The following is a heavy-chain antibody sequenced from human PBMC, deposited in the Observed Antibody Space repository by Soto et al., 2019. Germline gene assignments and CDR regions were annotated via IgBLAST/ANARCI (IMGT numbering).Heavy chain of an antibody. J-gene: IGHJ4*02. Sequence: GGSLRLSCAASGFTFSDYYMSWIRQAPGKGLEWVSYISSSSSYTNYADSVKGRFTISRDNAKNSLYLQMNSLRAEDTAVYYCAREGYGDYFGPAYWGQGTLVTVSS. V-gene: IGHV3-11*06. CDR1: GFTFSDYY. CDR2: ISSSSSYT. CDR3: AREGYGDYFGPAY. D-gene: IGHD4-17*01.